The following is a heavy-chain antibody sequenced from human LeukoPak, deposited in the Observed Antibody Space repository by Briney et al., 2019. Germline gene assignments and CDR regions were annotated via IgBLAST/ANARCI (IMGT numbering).Heavy chain of an antibody. CDR1: GYTFIAYY. V-gene: IGHV1-2*02. CDR2: INPNSGGT. Sequence: ASVKVSCKASGYTFIAYYIHWVRQAPGEGLEWMGWINPNSGGTNYAQKFQGRVTMTSDTSINTAYMEVSRLRSDDTAVYYCARGLERTKFDYWGQGTLVTVSS. CDR3: ARGLERTKFDY. J-gene: IGHJ4*02.